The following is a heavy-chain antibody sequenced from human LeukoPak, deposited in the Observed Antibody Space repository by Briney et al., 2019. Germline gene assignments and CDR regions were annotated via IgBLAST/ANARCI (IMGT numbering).Heavy chain of an antibody. D-gene: IGHD1-26*01. V-gene: IGHV3-7*01. CDR3: ARDKGVGFDY. CDR1: GLTFSSYW. J-gene: IGHJ4*02. CDR2: IKEDGSEK. Sequence: PGGSLRLSCAASGLTFSSYWMSWVRQAPGKGLEWVANIKEDGSEKYYVDSAKGRFTISRDNAKNSLYLQMNSLRAEDTAVYYCARDKGVGFDYWGQGTLVTVSS.